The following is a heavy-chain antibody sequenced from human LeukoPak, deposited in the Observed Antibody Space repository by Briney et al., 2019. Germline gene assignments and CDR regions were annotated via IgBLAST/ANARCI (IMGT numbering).Heavy chain of an antibody. D-gene: IGHD6-13*01. V-gene: IGHV3-74*01. CDR3: VRGQATAWGLDY. J-gene: IGHJ4*02. CDR1: GFTFDEYA. Sequence: PGGSLRLSCAASGFTFDEYAMHWVRQAPGQGLVWVSRINTDGSRIYYADSVKGRFTISRDNAKNTVYLEMNSLRAEDTALYYCVRGQATAWGLDYWGQGTLVTVSS. CDR2: INTDGSRI.